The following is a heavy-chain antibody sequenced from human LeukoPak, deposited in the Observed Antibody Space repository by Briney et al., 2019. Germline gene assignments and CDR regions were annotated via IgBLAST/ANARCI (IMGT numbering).Heavy chain of an antibody. D-gene: IGHD3-22*01. V-gene: IGHV3-9*01. CDR1: GFIFGDYG. J-gene: IGHJ3*01. CDR2: INWNSDRI. CDR3: ARASYYYDTSGLGAFDV. Sequence: GGSLRLSCAASGFIFGDYGMYWVRQAPGKGLEWVSGINWNSDRIGYADSVKGQFTISRDNAKNSLYMQMNSVRAEDTALYYCARASYYYDTSGLGAFDVWGQGTTVIVSS.